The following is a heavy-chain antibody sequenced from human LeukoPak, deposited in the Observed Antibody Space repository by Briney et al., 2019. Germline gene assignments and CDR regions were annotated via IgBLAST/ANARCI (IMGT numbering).Heavy chain of an antibody. CDR3: ARDLRRGSSSWYVSGGDY. V-gene: IGHV1-69*13. CDR2: IIPIFGTA. J-gene: IGHJ4*02. D-gene: IGHD6-13*01. CDR1: GGTFSSYA. Sequence: SVKVSCKASGGTFSSYAISWVRQAPGQGLEWMGGIIPIFGTANYAQKFQGRVTITADESTSTAYMELSSLRSEDTAVYYCARDLRRGSSSWYVSGGDYWGQGTLVTVSS.